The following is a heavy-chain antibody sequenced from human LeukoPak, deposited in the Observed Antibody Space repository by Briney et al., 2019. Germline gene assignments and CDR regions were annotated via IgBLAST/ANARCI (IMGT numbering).Heavy chain of an antibody. CDR1: GYTFTSYG. CDR2: ISAYNGNT. CDR3: AAGYCSSTSCRNNDAFDI. D-gene: IGHD2-2*01. V-gene: IGHV1-18*01. Sequence: ASVKVSCKASGYTFTSYGISWVRQAPGQGLEWMGWISAYNGNTNYARKLQGRVTMTTDTSTSTAYMELRSLRSDDTAVYYCAAGYCSSTSCRNNDAFDIWGQGTMVTVSS. J-gene: IGHJ3*02.